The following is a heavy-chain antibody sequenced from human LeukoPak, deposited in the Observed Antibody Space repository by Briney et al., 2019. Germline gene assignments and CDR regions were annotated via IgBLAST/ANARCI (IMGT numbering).Heavy chain of an antibody. Sequence: SETLSLTCAVYGGSFSGYYWSWIRQPPGKGLEWIGEINHSGSTNYNPSLKSRVTISVDTSKNQFSLKLSSVTAADTAVYYCATSSAAGTYYYGMDVWGQGTMVTVSS. CDR1: GGSFSGYY. CDR3: ATSSAAGTYYYGMDV. J-gene: IGHJ6*02. CDR2: INHSGST. D-gene: IGHD6-13*01. V-gene: IGHV4-34*01.